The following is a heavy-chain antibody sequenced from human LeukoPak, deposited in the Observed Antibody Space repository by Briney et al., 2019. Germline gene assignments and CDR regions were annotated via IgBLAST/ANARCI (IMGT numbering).Heavy chain of an antibody. CDR1: GYTFTSYG. D-gene: IGHD5-12*01. CDR2: ISAYNGNT. V-gene: IGHV1-18*01. Sequence: ASVKVSCKASGYTFTSYGISWVRQAPGQGLEWMGWISAYNGNTNYAQKLQGRVTMTTDTSTSTAYMELRSLRSDDTAVYYCASDGNSGYVYSLFFYYYYYMDVWGKGTTVTISS. CDR3: ASDGNSGYVYSLFFYYYYYMDV. J-gene: IGHJ6*03.